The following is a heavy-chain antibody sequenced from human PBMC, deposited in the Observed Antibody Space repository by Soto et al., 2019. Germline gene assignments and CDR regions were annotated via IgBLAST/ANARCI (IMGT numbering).Heavy chain of an antibody. J-gene: IGHJ4*02. CDR3: ARGVGRKYYYDSSGYYPFDY. CDR1: GFTFSSYS. Sequence: LRLSCAASGFTFSSYSMNWVRLAPGKGLEWVSSISSSSSYIYYADSVKGRFTISRDNAKNSLYLQMNSLRAEDTAVYYCARGVGRKYYYDSSGYYPFDYWGQGTLVTVSS. D-gene: IGHD3-22*01. V-gene: IGHV3-21*01. CDR2: ISSSSSYI.